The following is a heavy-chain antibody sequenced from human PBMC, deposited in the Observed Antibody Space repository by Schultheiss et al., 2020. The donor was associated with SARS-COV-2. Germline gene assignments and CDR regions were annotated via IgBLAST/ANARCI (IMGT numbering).Heavy chain of an antibody. Sequence: SETLSLTCTVSGGSISSGGYYWSWIRQHPGKGLEWIGYIYYSGSTYLNPSLKSRVTISLDTSKNQFSLKLSSVTAADTAMYYCARRISGTNDIFGPIGYWGQGTLVTVSS. CDR3: ARRISGTNDIFGPIGY. CDR2: IYYSGST. CDR1: GGSISSGGYY. D-gene: IGHD1-7*01. V-gene: IGHV4-31*03. J-gene: IGHJ4*02.